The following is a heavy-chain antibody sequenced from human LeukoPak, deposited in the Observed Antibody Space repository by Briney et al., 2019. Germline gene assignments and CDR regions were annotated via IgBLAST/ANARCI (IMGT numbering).Heavy chain of an antibody. CDR2: ICGSGDNT. D-gene: IGHD3-10*01. J-gene: IGHJ4*02. CDR1: GFTFSSYG. CDR3: ARGGYYGSGTYYSPTSPH. V-gene: IGHV3-23*01. Sequence: GGSLRLSCATSGFTFSSYGMTWVRQAPGKGLEWVSSICGSGDNTYYADSVKGRFTFYRDNSKDTLYLQMNSLRAEDTAVYYCARGGYYGSGTYYSPTSPHWGQGTLVTVSS.